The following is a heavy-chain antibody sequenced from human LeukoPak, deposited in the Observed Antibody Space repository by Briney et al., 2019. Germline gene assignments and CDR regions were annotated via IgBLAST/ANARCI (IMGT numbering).Heavy chain of an antibody. V-gene: IGHV1-8*03. CDR2: MNPNNGNT. J-gene: IGHJ5*02. D-gene: IGHD1-20*01. Sequence: ASVKVSCKASGYTFTRYDMNWVRQATGQGLEWMGWMNPNNGNTGYTQKFQGRVTITRNTSISIAYMELSSLRSEDTAVYYCARGRITGSHDWFDPWGQGTLVTVSS. CDR3: ARGRITGSHDWFDP. CDR1: GYTFTRYD.